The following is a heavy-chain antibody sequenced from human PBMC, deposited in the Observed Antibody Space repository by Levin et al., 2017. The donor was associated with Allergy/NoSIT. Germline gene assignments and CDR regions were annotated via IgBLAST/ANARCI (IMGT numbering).Heavy chain of an antibody. Sequence: SETLSLTCAVYGGSFSGYYWSWIRQPPGKGLEWIGEINHSGSTNYNPSLKSRVTISVDTSKNQFSLKLSSVTAADTAVYYCARGYVDIVATILTNPFDYWGQGTLVTVSS. J-gene: IGHJ4*02. V-gene: IGHV4-34*01. CDR1: GGSFSGYY. D-gene: IGHD5-12*01. CDR2: INHSGST. CDR3: ARGYVDIVATILTNPFDY.